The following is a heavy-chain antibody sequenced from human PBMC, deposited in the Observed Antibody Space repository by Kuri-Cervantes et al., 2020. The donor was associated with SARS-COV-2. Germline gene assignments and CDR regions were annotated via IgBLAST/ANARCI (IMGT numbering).Heavy chain of an antibody. CDR3: TTLIDY. CDR2: VRGKANNYAT. CDR1: GFTFSRYS. J-gene: IGHJ4*02. Sequence: GESLKISCAASGFTFSRYSMNWVRQASGKGLEWVGRVRGKANNYATAYAASVKGRFTISRDDSKNMAYLQMNSLKTEDTAVYYCTTLIDYWGQGALVTVSS. V-gene: IGHV3-73*01.